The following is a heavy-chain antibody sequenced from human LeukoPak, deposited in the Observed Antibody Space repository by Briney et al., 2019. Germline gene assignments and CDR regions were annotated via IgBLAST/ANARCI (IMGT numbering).Heavy chain of an antibody. CDR2: INHSGST. CDR1: GGSISSYY. J-gene: IGHJ4*02. Sequence: WETLSLTCTVSGGSISSYYWSWIRQPPGKGLEWIGEINHSGSTNYNPSLKSRVTISVDTSKNQFSLKLSSVTAADTAVYYCARLSTSSGGYWGQGTLVTVSS. D-gene: IGHD5/OR15-5a*01. V-gene: IGHV4-34*01. CDR3: ARLSTSSGGY.